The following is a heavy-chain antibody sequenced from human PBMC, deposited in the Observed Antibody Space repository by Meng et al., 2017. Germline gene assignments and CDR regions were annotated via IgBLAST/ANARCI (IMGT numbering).Heavy chain of an antibody. J-gene: IGHJ4*02. Sequence: QGRLVQYGAEVKKPGASVKVSCKASGYTFTSYDINWVRQAPGQGLEWMGWISAYNGNTNYAQKLQGRVTMTTDTSTSTAYMELRSLRSDDTAVYYCARLLRPYSSSSNFDYWGQGTLVTVSS. V-gene: IGHV1-18*01. CDR2: ISAYNGNT. CDR3: ARLLRPYSSSSNFDY. D-gene: IGHD6-6*01. CDR1: GYTFTSYD.